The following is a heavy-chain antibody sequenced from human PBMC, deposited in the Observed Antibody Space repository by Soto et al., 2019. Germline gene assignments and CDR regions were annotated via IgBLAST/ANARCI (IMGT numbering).Heavy chain of an antibody. J-gene: IGHJ4*02. CDR1: GFSLTTSGVG. Sequence: QITLKESGPTVVKPTETLTLTCTFSGFSLTTSGVGVGWVRQSPGKAPEWLALIYWDDDKRYSTSLNSRLIITKATSKNQVVLKMANVEPAETATSYCAHRVLRTVFGLVTTTAIYFDFWGPGTPVVVSS. CDR2: IYWDDDK. CDR3: AHRVLRTVFGLVTTTAIYFDF. D-gene: IGHD3-3*01. V-gene: IGHV2-5*02.